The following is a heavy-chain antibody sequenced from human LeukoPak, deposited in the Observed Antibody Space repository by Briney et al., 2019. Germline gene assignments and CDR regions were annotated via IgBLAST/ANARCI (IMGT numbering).Heavy chain of an antibody. Sequence: SETLSLTCTVSGGSISSSSYYWGWIRQPPGKGLEWIGSIYYSGSTYYNPSLKSRVTISVDTSKNQFSLKLSSVTAADTAVYYCARLVYDSSGYYFDYWGQGTLVTVSS. D-gene: IGHD3-22*01. CDR1: GGSISSSSYY. J-gene: IGHJ4*02. CDR3: ARLVYDSSGYYFDY. V-gene: IGHV4-39*07. CDR2: IYYSGST.